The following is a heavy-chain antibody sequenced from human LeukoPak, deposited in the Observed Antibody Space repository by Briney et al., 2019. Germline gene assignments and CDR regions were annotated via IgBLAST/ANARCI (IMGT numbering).Heavy chain of an antibody. V-gene: IGHV1-3*01. J-gene: IGHJ4*02. Sequence: ASVKVSCKAFGYSFTRYAMHWVRQAPGQRLEWMGWINAGNGNTKYSQKFQGRVTITRDTSASTVYMELSSLRSEDTAVYYCAREALYYFDYWGQGTLVTVSS. CDR3: AREALYYFDY. CDR1: GYSFTRYA. CDR2: INAGNGNT.